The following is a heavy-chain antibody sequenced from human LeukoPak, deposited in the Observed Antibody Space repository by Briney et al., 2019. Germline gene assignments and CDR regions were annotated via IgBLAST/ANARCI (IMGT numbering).Heavy chain of an antibody. CDR2: IYNCGII. V-gene: IGHV4-4*07. J-gene: IGHJ5*02. CDR1: GDSISRCY. CDR3: ARDSGTTGEVKFDP. Sequence: SETLSLPCTVSGDSISRCYWSWIRQPAGKGLQWLGRIYNCGIITYNPSLESRVHMSIDTSNNQFSLRLRFVTAADTAVYYCARDSGTTGEVKFDPWGQGTLVTVSS. D-gene: IGHD3-10*01.